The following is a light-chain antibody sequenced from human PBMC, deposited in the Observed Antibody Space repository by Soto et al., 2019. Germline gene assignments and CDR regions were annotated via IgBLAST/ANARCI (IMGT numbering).Light chain of an antibody. CDR1: QSVSSSY. CDR2: GAS. J-gene: IGKJ4*01. V-gene: IGKV3-20*01. Sequence: PVERATLSYRASQSVSSSYLACYQQKPGQAPRLLIYGASSRATGIPDRFSGSGSGTDFTLTISRLEPADFAVYYCQQYGRSPLTFGGGTKVDI. CDR3: QQYGRSPLT.